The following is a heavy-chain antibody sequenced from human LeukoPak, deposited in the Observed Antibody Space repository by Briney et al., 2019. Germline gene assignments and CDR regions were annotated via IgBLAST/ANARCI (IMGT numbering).Heavy chain of an antibody. J-gene: IGHJ4*02. D-gene: IGHD1-26*01. CDR3: ARGNEWELLAY. Sequence: SETLSLTCTVSGDSISSYYWSWVRQPAGKGLEWIGRIYTRGSINYNPSLKSRVTMSVDTSKNRFSLNLSSVTAADTAVYYCARGNEWELLAYWGQGTLVTVSS. V-gene: IGHV4-4*07. CDR1: GDSISSYY. CDR2: IYTRGSI.